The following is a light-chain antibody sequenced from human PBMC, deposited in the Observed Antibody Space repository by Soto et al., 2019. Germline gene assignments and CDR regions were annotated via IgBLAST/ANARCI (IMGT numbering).Light chain of an antibody. Sequence: QSALTQPHSVSGSPGQSVTISCTGTNSDVGRYNSVSWYQQLPGKAPKIIISAVRQRPSGVPDRFSGSKSGNTASLTISGRQADEEADYFCFSYTANDNWVFGGGTKVTVL. V-gene: IGLV2-11*01. CDR1: NSDVGRYNS. J-gene: IGLJ3*02. CDR2: AVR. CDR3: FSYTANDNWV.